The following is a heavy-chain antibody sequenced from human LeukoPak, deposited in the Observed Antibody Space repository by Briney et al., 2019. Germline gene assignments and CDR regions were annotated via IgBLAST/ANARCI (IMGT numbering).Heavy chain of an antibody. CDR1: GVSFNNYY. CDR2: INHSGYT. Sequence: SETLSLTCAVSGVSFNNYYWSWVRQTPGKGLEWIGEINHSGYTNDSPSLKSRVTLSIDTSRKQFSLNLRSVTAADTGIYYCTRMTTGHDYWGQGTLVTVSS. J-gene: IGHJ4*02. V-gene: IGHV4-34*01. CDR3: TRMTTGHDY. D-gene: IGHD4-17*01.